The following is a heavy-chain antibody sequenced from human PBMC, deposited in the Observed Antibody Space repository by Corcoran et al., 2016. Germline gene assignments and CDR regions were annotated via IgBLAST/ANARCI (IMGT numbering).Heavy chain of an antibody. CDR3: AYTTVVTWALDY. J-gene: IGHJ4*02. D-gene: IGHD4-17*01. V-gene: IGHV1-69*01. CDR2: IIPSFGTA. CDR1: GGTFSSYS. Sequence: QVQLVQSGAEVKKPGSSVKVSCKASGGTFSSYSISWVRQAPGQGLEWMGCIIPSFGTANYAQKFQGRVTLTADESMSTAYMELSSLRSEDTAVYDFAYTTVVTWALDYWGQGTLVTVSS.